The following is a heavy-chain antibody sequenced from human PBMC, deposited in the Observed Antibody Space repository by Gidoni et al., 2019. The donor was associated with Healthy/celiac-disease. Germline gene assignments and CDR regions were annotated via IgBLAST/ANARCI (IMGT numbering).Heavy chain of an antibody. J-gene: IGHJ4*02. D-gene: IGHD6-19*01. Sequence: EVQLVESGGGLVKPGGSLRLSCAASGFTFSSYSMNWVRQAPGKGLEWVSSISSSSSYIYYADSVKGRFTISRDNAKNSLYLQMNSLRAEDTAAYYCARGEAVAGPRGFDYWGQGTLVTVSS. CDR1: GFTFSSYS. CDR3: ARGEAVAGPRGFDY. CDR2: ISSSSSYI. V-gene: IGHV3-21*01.